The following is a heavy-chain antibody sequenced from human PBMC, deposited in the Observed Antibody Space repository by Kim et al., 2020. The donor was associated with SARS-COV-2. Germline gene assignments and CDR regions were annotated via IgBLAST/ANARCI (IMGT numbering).Heavy chain of an antibody. V-gene: IGHV4-34*01. J-gene: IGHJ4*02. CDR1: GGSFSGYY. D-gene: IGHD2-15*01. Sequence: SETLSLTCAVYGGSFSGYYWSWIRQPPGKGLEWIGEINHSGSTNYNPSLKSRVTISVDTSKNQFSLKLSSVTAADTAVYYCARKGRGVVAATFDYWGQGTLVTVSS. CDR2: INHSGST. CDR3: ARKGRGVVAATFDY.